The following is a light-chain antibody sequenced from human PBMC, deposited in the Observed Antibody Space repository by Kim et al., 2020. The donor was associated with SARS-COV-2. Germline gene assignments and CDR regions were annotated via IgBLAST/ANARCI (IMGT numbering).Light chain of an antibody. CDR2: SAS. CDR1: RSVFYSPHKRDY. V-gene: IGKV4-1*01. J-gene: IGKJ4*01. CDR3: QQYSSLPPT. Sequence: ATINCKSSRSVFYSPHKRDYLAWYQQKPGQPPKLLIYSASTRGSGVPDRFSGSGSGTDFILTISSLQAEDVAVYYCQQYSSLPPTFGGGTKVDIK.